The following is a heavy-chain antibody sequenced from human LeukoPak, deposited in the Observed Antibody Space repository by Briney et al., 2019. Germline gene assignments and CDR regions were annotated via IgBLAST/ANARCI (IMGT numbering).Heavy chain of an antibody. V-gene: IGHV3-33*01. CDR3: ARDFCSGGSCYPDAFDL. J-gene: IGHJ3*01. D-gene: IGHD2-15*01. CDR2: IWDDGTNT. CDR1: GFTFSSYG. Sequence: GGSLRLSWAAAGFTFSSYGMHWVRQAPGKGLEWVAVIWDDGTNTYYSDSVKGRFTISRDNSKNTLYLQMNSLRAEDTAVYYCARDFCSGGSCYPDAFDLWGQGPMVSVSS.